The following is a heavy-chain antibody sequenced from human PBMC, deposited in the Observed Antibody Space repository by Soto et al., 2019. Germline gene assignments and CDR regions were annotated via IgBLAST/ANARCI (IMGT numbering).Heavy chain of an antibody. V-gene: IGHV3-23*01. CDR2: ISGSGGST. Sequence: GGSLRLSCAASGFTFSSYAMSWVRQAPGKWLEWVSAISGSGGSTYYADSVKGRFTISRDNSKNTLYLQMNSLRAEDTAVYYCAKDRNYDILTGYLYYFDYWGQGXLVTVYS. CDR3: AKDRNYDILTGYLYYFDY. J-gene: IGHJ4*02. CDR1: GFTFSSYA. D-gene: IGHD3-9*01.